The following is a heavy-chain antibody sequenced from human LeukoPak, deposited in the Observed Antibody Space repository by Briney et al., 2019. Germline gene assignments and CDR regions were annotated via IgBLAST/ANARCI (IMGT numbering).Heavy chain of an antibody. CDR3: ASTSDYYYGKFDY. D-gene: IGHD3-22*01. CDR1: GGSISSYY. V-gene: IGHV4-39*01. J-gene: IGHJ4*02. Sequence: SETLSLTCTVSGGSISSYYWSWIRQPPGKGLEWIGSIYYSGSTYYNPSLKSRVAISVDTSKNQFSLKLSSVTAADTAVYYCASTSDYYYGKFDYWGQGTLVTVSS. CDR2: IYYSGST.